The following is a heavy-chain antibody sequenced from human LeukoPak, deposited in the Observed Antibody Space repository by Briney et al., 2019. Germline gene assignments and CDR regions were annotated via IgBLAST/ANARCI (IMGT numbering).Heavy chain of an antibody. CDR3: AKDLVYSSSVVSRDAFDI. CDR2: ISGSGGST. Sequence: GGSLRLSCAASGFTFSSYAMSWVRQAPGKGLEWVSAISGSGGSTYYADSVKGRFTISRDNSKNTLYLQMNSQRAEDTAVYYCAKDLVYSSSVVSRDAFDIWGQGTMVTVSS. J-gene: IGHJ3*02. CDR1: GFTFSSYA. V-gene: IGHV3-23*01. D-gene: IGHD6-6*01.